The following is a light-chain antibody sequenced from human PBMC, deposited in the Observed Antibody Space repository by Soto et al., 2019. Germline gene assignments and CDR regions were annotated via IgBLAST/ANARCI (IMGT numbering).Light chain of an antibody. CDR3: QQYVSSGT. J-gene: IGKJ1*01. CDR2: DAS. V-gene: IGKV3-20*01. CDR1: QSVSSY. Sequence: VMTQYPATLSVSPGERATLSCRASQSVSSYLAWYQQKPGQAPRLLIYDASNRATGIPDRFSGSGSGTDFTLTISRLEPEDFAVYYCQQYVSSGTFGQGANVDIK.